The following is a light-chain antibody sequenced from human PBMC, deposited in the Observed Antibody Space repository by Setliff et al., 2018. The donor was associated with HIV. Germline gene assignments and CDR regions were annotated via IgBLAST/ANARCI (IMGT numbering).Light chain of an antibody. CDR2: DVS. CDR1: SSDIGTYNY. CDR3: SSYTSTTFYV. V-gene: IGLV2-14*03. Sequence: QSVLTQPASVSGSPGQSITISCTGASSDIGTYNYVSWYQQHPGKAPKLLIYDVSNRPSGVSNRFSGSKSGNTASLTISGLQAEDECDYYCSSYTSTTFYVFGTGTKV. J-gene: IGLJ1*01.